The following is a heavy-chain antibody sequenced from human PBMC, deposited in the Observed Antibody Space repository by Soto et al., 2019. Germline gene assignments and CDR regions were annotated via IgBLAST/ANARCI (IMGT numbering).Heavy chain of an antibody. V-gene: IGHV1-46*01. Sequence: GASVKVSCKASGYTFTSYYMHWVRQAPGQGLEWMGIINPSGGSTSYAQKFQGRVTMTRDTSTSTVYMELSSLRSEDTAVYYCARAMEQWLEWGYYGMDVWGQGTTVTVSS. D-gene: IGHD6-19*01. CDR1: GYTFTSYY. J-gene: IGHJ6*02. CDR3: ARAMEQWLEWGYYGMDV. CDR2: INPSGGST.